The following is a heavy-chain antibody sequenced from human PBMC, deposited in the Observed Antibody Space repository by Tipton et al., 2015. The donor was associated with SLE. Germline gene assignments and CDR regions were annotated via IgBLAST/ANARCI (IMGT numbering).Heavy chain of an antibody. CDR1: GFTFSDYY. J-gene: IGHJ6*03. D-gene: IGHD1-26*01. V-gene: IGHV3-11*01. Sequence: SLRLSCAASGFTFSDYYMSWIRQAPGKGLEWVSYISGSGGSTYYADSVKGRFTISRDNSKNTLYLQMNSLRAEDTAVYYCARGVGATDYYYYMDVWGKGTTVTVSS. CDR3: ARGVGATDYYYYMDV. CDR2: ISGSGGST.